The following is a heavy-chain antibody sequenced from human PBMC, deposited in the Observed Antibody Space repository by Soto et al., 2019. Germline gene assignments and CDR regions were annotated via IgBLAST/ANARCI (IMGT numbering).Heavy chain of an antibody. CDR2: INSGNGYT. D-gene: IGHD2-15*01. Sequence: QVQLVQSGAEEKRPGASVKISCKASGYTFSSYPIHWVLQAPGHRLEWMGWINSGNGYTKYSQKFQARVSITRDTSASTAYMQLSSLRSEDTAVYYCARDRGGYCSGGSCSEAWFDPWGQGTLVTVSS. CDR1: GYTFSSYP. CDR3: ARDRGGYCSGGSCSEAWFDP. J-gene: IGHJ5*02. V-gene: IGHV1-3*05.